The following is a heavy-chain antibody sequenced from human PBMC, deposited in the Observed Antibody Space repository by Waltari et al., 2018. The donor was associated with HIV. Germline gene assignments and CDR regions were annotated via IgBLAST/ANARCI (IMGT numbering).Heavy chain of an antibody. CDR2: INPGNSDT. D-gene: IGHD3-9*01. CDR3: VVGPHYFDGPEGRGRLDYFQN. Sequence: EVQLVQSRKEIKKPGESLKISCKGSGYKFNPYWIGWVRTMPGKGLEWMGIINPGNSDTRYSLSSQGQVTISADTSVTTAYLHWRSLKASDTAKYYCVVGPHYFDGPEGRGRLDYFQNWGQGTLVTVSS. V-gene: IGHV5-51*01. J-gene: IGHJ1*01. CDR1: GYKFNPYW.